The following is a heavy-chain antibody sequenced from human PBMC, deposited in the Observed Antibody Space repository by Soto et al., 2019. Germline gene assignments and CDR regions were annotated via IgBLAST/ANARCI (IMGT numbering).Heavy chain of an antibody. CDR3: AKDLTRQLAYWLDP. J-gene: IGHJ5*02. CDR2: INAHSGGT. CDR1: GFSFTGYY. D-gene: IGHD6-6*01. V-gene: IGHV1-2*02. Sequence: ASVKVSCKASGFSFTGYYIHWLRQAPGQGLEWMGWINAHSGGTEYAQKFQGRVTLTRDTSIATAYLTLTSLTSDDTALYYCAKDLTRQLAYWLDPCGQGPQVTVSS.